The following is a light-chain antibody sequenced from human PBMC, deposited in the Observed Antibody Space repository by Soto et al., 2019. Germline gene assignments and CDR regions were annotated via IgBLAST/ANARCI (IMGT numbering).Light chain of an antibody. CDR3: SSYAGSSNV. CDR2: EVN. V-gene: IGLV2-8*01. CDR1: SSDVGGYNY. Sequence: QSVLTQPPSASGSPGQSVAISCTRTSSDVGGYNYVSWYQQHPGKAPTLMIYEVNKRPSGVPDRFSGSKSGNTASLTVSGLQAEDEADYYCSSYAGSSNVFGTGTKVTVL. J-gene: IGLJ1*01.